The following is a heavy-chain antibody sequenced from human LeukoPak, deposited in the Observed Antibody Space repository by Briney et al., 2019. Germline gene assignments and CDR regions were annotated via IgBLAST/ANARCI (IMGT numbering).Heavy chain of an antibody. CDR3: ARANDFWRDYYFDY. D-gene: IGHD3-3*01. J-gene: IGHJ4*02. CDR2: IYYSGST. Sequence: PSETLSLTCTVSGGSISSSSYYWGWIRQPPGQGLEWIGSIYYSGSTYYNPSLKSRVTISVDTSKNQFSLKLSSVTAADTAVYYCARANDFWRDYYFDYWGQGTLVTVSS. V-gene: IGHV4-39*01. CDR1: GGSISSSSYY.